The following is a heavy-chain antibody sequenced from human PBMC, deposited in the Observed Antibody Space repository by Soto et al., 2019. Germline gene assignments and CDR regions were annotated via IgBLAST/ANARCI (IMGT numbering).Heavy chain of an antibody. Sequence: RRLSCAASGFTFSSYAMNWVRQAPGRGLEWVAGVSASGGGTSYADSVKGRFTISRDNSKDTLYLQMNSLRAEDTAVYYCAKSSSRAHYYAMDVWGQGTTVTVSS. CDR1: GFTFSSYA. V-gene: IGHV3-23*01. CDR3: AKSSSRAHYYAMDV. J-gene: IGHJ6*02. CDR2: VSASGGGT. D-gene: IGHD2-2*01.